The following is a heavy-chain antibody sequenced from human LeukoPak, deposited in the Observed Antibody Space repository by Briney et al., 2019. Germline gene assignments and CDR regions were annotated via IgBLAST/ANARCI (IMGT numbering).Heavy chain of an antibody. Sequence: ASVKVSCKASGYTFTSYGISWVRQAPGQGLEWMGWISAYNGNTNYAQKLQGRVTMTTDTSTSTAYMELRSLRSDDTAVYYCARIRLELEPQFAEYFQHWGQGTLVTVSS. CDR3: ARIRLELEPQFAEYFQH. J-gene: IGHJ1*01. V-gene: IGHV1-18*01. D-gene: IGHD1-1*01. CDR1: GYTFTSYG. CDR2: ISAYNGNT.